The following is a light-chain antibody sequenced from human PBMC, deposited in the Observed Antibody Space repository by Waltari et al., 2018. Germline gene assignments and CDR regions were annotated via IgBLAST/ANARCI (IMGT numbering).Light chain of an antibody. V-gene: IGLV2-23*02. CDR1: SSDVGSYNL. J-gene: IGLJ2*01. Sequence: QSALTQPASVSGYPGQSITISCTGTSSDVGSYNLISWYQQHPGKAPKLMIYEVTKRPSGVSNRFSGSKSANTASLTISGLQAEDEANYYCCSYAGSSTVLFGGGTKLTVL. CDR3: CSYAGSSTVL. CDR2: EVT.